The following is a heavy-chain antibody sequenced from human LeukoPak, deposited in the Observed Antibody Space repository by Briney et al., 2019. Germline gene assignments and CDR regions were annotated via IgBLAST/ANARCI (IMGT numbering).Heavy chain of an antibody. J-gene: IGHJ6*02. CDR1: GFTLSSYG. CDR2: ISGGGDST. CDR3: AKEEYSTRYYYYGMDV. V-gene: IGHV3-23*01. D-gene: IGHD2-2*01. Sequence: GGSLRLSCAASGFTLSSYGMHWVRQAPGKGLEWVSAISGGGDSTFYADSVKGRFTISRDNSKNTLYLQMSSLRAEDTAIYYCAKEEYSTRYYYYGMDVWGQGTTVTVSS.